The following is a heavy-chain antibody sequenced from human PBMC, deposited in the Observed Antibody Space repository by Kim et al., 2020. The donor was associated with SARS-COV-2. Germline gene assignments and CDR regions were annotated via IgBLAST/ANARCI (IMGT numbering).Heavy chain of an antibody. CDR1: GFTFSSYG. D-gene: IGHD6-13*01. Sequence: GGSLRLSCAASGFTFSSYGMHWVRQAPGKGLEWVAVIWYDGSNKYYADSVKGRFTISRDNSKNTLYLQMNSLRAEDTAVYYCARGKRKAAAGTGFDYWGQGTLVTVSS. J-gene: IGHJ4*02. CDR3: ARGKRKAAAGTGFDY. CDR2: IWYDGSNK. V-gene: IGHV3-33*01.